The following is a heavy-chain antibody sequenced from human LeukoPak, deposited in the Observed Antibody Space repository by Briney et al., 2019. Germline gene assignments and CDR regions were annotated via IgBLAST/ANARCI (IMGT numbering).Heavy chain of an antibody. CDR2: INPNSGGT. V-gene: IGHV1-2*02. CDR1: GYTFTGYY. J-gene: IGHJ6*02. Sequence: ASVKVSCKASGYTFTGYYMHWVRQAPGQGLEWMGWINPNSGGTNYAQKFQGRVTMTRDTSISTAYMELSRLRSDDTAVYYCARAPYGSGSRRWGMDVWGQGTTVTVSS. D-gene: IGHD3-10*01. CDR3: ARAPYGSGSRRWGMDV.